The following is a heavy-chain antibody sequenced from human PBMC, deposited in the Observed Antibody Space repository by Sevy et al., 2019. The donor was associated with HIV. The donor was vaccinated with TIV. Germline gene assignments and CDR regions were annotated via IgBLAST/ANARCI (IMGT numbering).Heavy chain of an antibody. D-gene: IGHD2-15*01. CDR1: GFTFDDYT. CDR3: AKDISGEGYLGSGYFDY. J-gene: IGHJ4*02. CDR2: ITWDGGST. Sequence: GGSLRLSCAASGFTFDDYTMNWVRQAPGKGLEWVSLITWDGGSTYYADSVKGRFTISRDNSKNSLYLQMNSLRTEDTAVYYCAKDISGEGYLGSGYFDYWGQGTLVTVSS. V-gene: IGHV3-43*01.